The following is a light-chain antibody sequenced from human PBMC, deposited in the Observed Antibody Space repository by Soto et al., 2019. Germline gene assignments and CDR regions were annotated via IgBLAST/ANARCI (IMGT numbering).Light chain of an antibody. CDR2: GAS. CDR1: QSVSSN. V-gene: IGKV3-15*01. Sequence: EIVMTQSPATLSVSPGERATLSCRASQSVSSNLAWYQQKPGQAPRLLIYGASTRATGIPARFSGSGSGTEVTLTISSLRSEDFAVYYCQQYNNWPLTFGGGTKVEIK. J-gene: IGKJ4*02. CDR3: QQYNNWPLT.